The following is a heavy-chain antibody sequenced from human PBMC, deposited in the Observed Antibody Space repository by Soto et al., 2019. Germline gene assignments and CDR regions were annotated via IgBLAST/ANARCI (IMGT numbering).Heavy chain of an antibody. CDR1: GYSFTSYW. Sequence: GESLKISCKASGYSFTSYWISWVCQTPGKGLEWMGRIDPSDAYTNYSPAFQGHVTFSVDKSIFTAYLQWSSLEASDTAIYYCARHEGRGYSYDYRSPGYSWFDPWGQGTLVTVSS. J-gene: IGHJ5*02. CDR3: ARHEGRGYSYDYRSPGYSWFDP. V-gene: IGHV5-10-1*01. D-gene: IGHD5-18*01. CDR2: IDPSDAYT.